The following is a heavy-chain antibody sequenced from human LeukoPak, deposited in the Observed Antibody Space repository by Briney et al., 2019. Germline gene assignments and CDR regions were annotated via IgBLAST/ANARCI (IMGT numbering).Heavy chain of an antibody. V-gene: IGHV4-59*12. D-gene: IGHD4-17*01. J-gene: IGHJ3*02. CDR1: GGSISSYY. CDR2: IYNSGNT. CDR3: ARGDYASFDAFDI. Sequence: SETLSLTCTVSGGSISSYYWSWIRQPPGKGLEWIGYIYNSGNTNYNPSLKSRVTISVDTSKNQFSLKLSSVTAADTAVYYCARGDYASFDAFDIWGQGTMVTVSS.